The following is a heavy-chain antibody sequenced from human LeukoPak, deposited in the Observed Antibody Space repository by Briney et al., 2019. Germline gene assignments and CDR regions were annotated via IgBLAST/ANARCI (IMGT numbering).Heavy chain of an antibody. V-gene: IGHV3-30*18. CDR1: GFTFSSYG. J-gene: IGHJ4*02. Sequence: PGGSLRLSCAASGFTFSSYGMHWVRQAPGKGLEWVAVISYDGSNKYYADSVKGRFTISRDNSKNTLYLQMNSLRAEDTAVYYCAKATIMYSSGHRATAFDYWGQGTLVTVSS. CDR3: AKATIMYSSGHRATAFDY. CDR2: ISYDGSNK. D-gene: IGHD6-19*01.